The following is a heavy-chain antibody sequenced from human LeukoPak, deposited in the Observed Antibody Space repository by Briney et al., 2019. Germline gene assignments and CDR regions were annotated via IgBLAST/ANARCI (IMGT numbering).Heavy chain of an antibody. D-gene: IGHD3-10*01. Sequence: ASVKVSCKASGYTFTSHGISWVRQAPGQGLEWMGWISAYNGNTNYAQKLQGRVTMTTDTSTSTAYMELRSLRSDDTAVYYCARLDYYGSGSYYNVGNDYWGQGTLVTVSS. J-gene: IGHJ4*02. CDR2: ISAYNGNT. V-gene: IGHV1-18*01. CDR3: ARLDYYGSGSYYNVGNDY. CDR1: GYTFTSHG.